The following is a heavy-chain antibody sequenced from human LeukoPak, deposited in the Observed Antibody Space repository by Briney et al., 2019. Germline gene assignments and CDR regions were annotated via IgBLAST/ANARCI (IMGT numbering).Heavy chain of an antibody. CDR2: ISSSGSTI. CDR3: AREVSIAAFGARYGMVV. D-gene: IGHD6-13*01. V-gene: IGHV3-48*01. Sequence: GGSLRLSCAASGFTFSSYSMNWVRQAPGKGLEWASYISSSGSTIYYADSVKGRFTISRDNAKNSLYLQMNSLRAEDTAVYYCAREVSIAAFGARYGMVVWGQGTTVTVSS. J-gene: IGHJ6*02. CDR1: GFTFSSYS.